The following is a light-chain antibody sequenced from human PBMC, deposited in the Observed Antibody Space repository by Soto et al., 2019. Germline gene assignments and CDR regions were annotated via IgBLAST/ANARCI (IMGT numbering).Light chain of an antibody. V-gene: IGKV1-39*01. J-gene: IGKJ2*01. CDR2: AAS. CDR1: QSISSY. Sequence: DLQMTQSPSSLSASVGDRVTITCRASQSISSYLNWYQQIPGKAPKLLIYAASSLLSGVPSRFSGSGSGTDFTLTISSLQPEDFATYYCQEMFSALHTFGQGTKLEIK. CDR3: QEMFSALHT.